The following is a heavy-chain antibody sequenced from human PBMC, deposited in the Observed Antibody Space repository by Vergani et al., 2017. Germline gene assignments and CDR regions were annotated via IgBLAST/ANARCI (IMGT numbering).Heavy chain of an antibody. CDR3: ARGQGRYYGSGSLNWFDP. CDR1: GGSFSGYY. D-gene: IGHD3-10*01. Sequence: QVQLQQWGAGLLKPSETLSLTCAVYGGSFSGYYWSWIRQPPGKGLEWIGEINHSGSTNYNPSLKSRVTISVDTSKNQFSLKLSSVTAADTAVYYCARGQGRYYGSGSLNWFDPWGQGTLVTVSS. CDR2: INHSGST. J-gene: IGHJ5*02. V-gene: IGHV4-34*01.